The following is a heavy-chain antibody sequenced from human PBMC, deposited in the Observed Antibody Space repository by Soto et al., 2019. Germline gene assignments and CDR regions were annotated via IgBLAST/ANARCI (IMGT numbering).Heavy chain of an antibody. D-gene: IGHD4-17*01. CDR2: IYYSGSP. Sequence: SETLSLTCTVSGGSISSGNYYWSWIRQHPGKGLEWIGYIYYSGSPYYNPSLKSRVTISVDTSKNQFSLKLSSVTAADTAVYYCARDSATVTTSTFDYWGQGTLVTVSS. V-gene: IGHV4-31*03. J-gene: IGHJ4*02. CDR3: ARDSATVTTSTFDY. CDR1: GGSISSGNYY.